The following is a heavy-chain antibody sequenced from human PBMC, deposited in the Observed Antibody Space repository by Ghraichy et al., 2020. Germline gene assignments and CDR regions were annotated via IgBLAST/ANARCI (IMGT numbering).Heavy chain of an antibody. CDR1: GFSFTDYW. CDR2: LNTDGTTV. J-gene: IGHJ4*02. CDR3: VRSYKDGLRHFDY. V-gene: IGHV3-74*01. D-gene: IGHD1-14*01. Sequence: GGSLRLSCAASGFSFTDYWMHWVRQTPGRGLEWVSHLNTDGTTVNYADSVEGRFTISRDNAKNTVYLQMISLTVEDTAFYYCVRSYKDGLRHFDYWGQGTLVTVSS.